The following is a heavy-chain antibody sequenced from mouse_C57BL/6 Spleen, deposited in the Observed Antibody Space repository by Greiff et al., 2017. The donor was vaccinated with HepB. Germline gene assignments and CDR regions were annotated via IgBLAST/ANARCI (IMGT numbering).Heavy chain of an antibody. CDR1: GYTFTDYY. CDR2: IYPGSGNT. J-gene: IGHJ2*01. CDR3: ARDRDFDY. V-gene: IGHV1-76*01. Sequence: VQLQQSGAELVRPGASVKLSCKASGYTFTDYYINWVKQRPGQGLEWIARIYPGSGNTYYNEKFKGKATLTAEKSSSTAYMQLSSLTSEDSAVYFCARDRDFDYWGQGTTLTVSS.